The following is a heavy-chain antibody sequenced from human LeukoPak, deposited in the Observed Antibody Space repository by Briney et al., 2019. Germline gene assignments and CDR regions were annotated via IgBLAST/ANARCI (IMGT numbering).Heavy chain of an antibody. V-gene: IGHV3-15*01. CDR2: IKSKTDGGTT. J-gene: IGHJ4*02. D-gene: IGHD2-2*01. CDR1: GFTFSNAS. CDR3: TTVNPDIVVVPAAIGGHYFDY. Sequence: GGSLRLSCAASGFTFSNASVSWVRQAPGKGLEWVGRIKSKTDGGTTDYAAPVKGRFTISRDDSKNTLYLQMNSLKTEDTAVYYCTTVNPDIVVVPAAIGGHYFDYWGQGTLVTVSS.